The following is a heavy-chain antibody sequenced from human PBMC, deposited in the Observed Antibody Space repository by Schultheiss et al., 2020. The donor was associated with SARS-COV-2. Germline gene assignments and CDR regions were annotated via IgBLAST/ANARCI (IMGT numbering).Heavy chain of an antibody. Sequence: SETLSLTCAVSGGSISSGGYSWSWIRQPPGKGLEWIGRIYTSGSTNYNPSLKSRVTISVDTSKNQFSLKLSSVTAADTAVYYCARGGEGYYYYGMDVWGQGTTVTVSS. V-gene: IGHV4-61*02. J-gene: IGHJ6*02. CDR3: ARGGEGYYYYGMDV. CDR2: IYTSGST. CDR1: GGSISSGGYS. D-gene: IGHD2-21*01.